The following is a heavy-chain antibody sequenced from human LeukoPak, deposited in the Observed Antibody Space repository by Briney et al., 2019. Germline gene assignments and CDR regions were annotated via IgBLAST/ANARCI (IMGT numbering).Heavy chain of an antibody. CDR1: GFTFSTYA. V-gene: IGHV3-30*04. Sequence: GGSLRLSCAASGFTFSTYAMHWVRQAPGKGLEWVAVTSYDGRNKYCADSVKGRFTISRDNSKNTLYLQTNSLRVEDTAVYYCARDSRRDDFWSGSFDYWGQGTLVTVSS. J-gene: IGHJ4*02. CDR2: TSYDGRNK. D-gene: IGHD3-3*01. CDR3: ARDSRRDDFWSGSFDY.